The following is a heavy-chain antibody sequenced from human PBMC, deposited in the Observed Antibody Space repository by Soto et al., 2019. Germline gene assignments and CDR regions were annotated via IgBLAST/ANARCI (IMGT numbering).Heavy chain of an antibody. J-gene: IGHJ6*02. Sequence: ASVKVSCKASGYTFTSYYMHWVRQAPGQGLEWMGIINPSGGSTSYAQKFQGRVTMTRDTSTSTVYMELSSLRSEDTAVYYCACYDFWSGIGGYYYGMDVWGQGTTVTVSS. V-gene: IGHV1-46*01. CDR1: GYTFTSYY. CDR2: INPSGGST. CDR3: ACYDFWSGIGGYYYGMDV. D-gene: IGHD3-3*01.